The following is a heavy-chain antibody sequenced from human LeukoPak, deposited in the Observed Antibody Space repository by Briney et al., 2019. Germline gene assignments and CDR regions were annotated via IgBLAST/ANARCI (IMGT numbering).Heavy chain of an antibody. CDR1: GGSISSYY. D-gene: IGHD3-9*01. CDR3: ARAGNDILTGYYTPDY. J-gene: IGHJ4*02. CDR2: IYYSGST. V-gene: IGHV4-59*01. Sequence: SETLSPTCTVSGGSISSYYWSWIRQPPGKGLEWIGYIYYSGSTNYNPSLKSRVTISVDTSKNQFSLKLSSVTAADTAVYYCARAGNDILTGYYTPDYWGQGTLVTVSS.